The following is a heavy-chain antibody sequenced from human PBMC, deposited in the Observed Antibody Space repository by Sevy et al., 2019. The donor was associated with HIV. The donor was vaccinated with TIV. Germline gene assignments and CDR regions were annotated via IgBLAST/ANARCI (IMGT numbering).Heavy chain of an antibody. V-gene: IGHV3-7*03. CDR1: GFTFSSYW. Sequence: GGSLRLSCAASGFTFSSYWMSWVRQAPGKGLEWVANIKQDGSEKYYVDSVKGRFTISRDNAKNSLYLQMNSLRAEDTAVYYCARDLREYIGYYFDYWGQGTLVTVSS. CDR2: IKQDGSEK. J-gene: IGHJ4*02. D-gene: IGHD6-6*01. CDR3: ARDLREYIGYYFDY.